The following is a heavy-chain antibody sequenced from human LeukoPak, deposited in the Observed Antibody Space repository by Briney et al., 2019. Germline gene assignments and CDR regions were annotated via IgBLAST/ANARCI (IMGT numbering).Heavy chain of an antibody. Sequence: GGSLRLSCAASGFTFSSYWMSWVRQAPGKGLEWVANIKQDGSEKYYVDSVKGRFTISRDNAKNSLYLQMNSLRPEATAVCYCARDAWFGELLMVSPYYYYYGMDVWGQGTTVTVSS. J-gene: IGHJ6*02. V-gene: IGHV3-7*01. D-gene: IGHD3-10*01. CDR1: GFTFSSYW. CDR3: ARDAWFGELLMVSPYYYYYGMDV. CDR2: IKQDGSEK.